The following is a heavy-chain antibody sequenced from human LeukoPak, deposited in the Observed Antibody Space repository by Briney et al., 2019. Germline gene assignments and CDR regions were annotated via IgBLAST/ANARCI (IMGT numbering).Heavy chain of an antibody. CDR1: GVSISGSNW. J-gene: IGHJ4*02. V-gene: IGHV4-4*02. Sequence: SGTLSLTCAVSGVSISGSNWWSWVRQPPGKGLEYIGEIYHSGGTNYNPSLKSRVTISVDKSKNQFSLKVSSVTAADTAVYYCAREAYYYDNSRPYGGYYFDSWGQGTLVTVSS. CDR2: IYHSGGT. D-gene: IGHD3-22*01. CDR3: AREAYYYDNSRPYGGYYFDS.